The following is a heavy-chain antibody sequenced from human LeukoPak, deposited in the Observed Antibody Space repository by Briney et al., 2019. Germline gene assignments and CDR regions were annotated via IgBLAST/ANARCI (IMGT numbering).Heavy chain of an antibody. J-gene: IGHJ4*02. D-gene: IGHD6-13*01. V-gene: IGHV3-23*01. Sequence: PGGSLRLSCAASGFTFSSYAMSWVRQAPGKGLEWVSSISGSGGSTYYTDSAKGRFTISRDNSKNTLYLQMNSLRAEDTAVYYCAKDLRDYSSSGSFDYWGQGTLVTVSS. CDR3: AKDLRDYSSSGSFDY. CDR2: ISGSGGST. CDR1: GFTFSSYA.